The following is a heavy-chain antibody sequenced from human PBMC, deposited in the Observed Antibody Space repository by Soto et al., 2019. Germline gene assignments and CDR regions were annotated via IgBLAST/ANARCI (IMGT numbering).Heavy chain of an antibody. D-gene: IGHD1-26*01. J-gene: IGHJ5*02. Sequence: EVQLVESGGGLVQPGGSLRLSCAASKFSFSGYWMHWVRQAPGKGLRWVSRVNPDGSTTTYADSVKGRFTISRDNAKNTVFLQMTSLRADATAVYYCAKVASGSYDWFDPWGQGTLVTVSS. CDR2: VNPDGSTT. V-gene: IGHV3-74*01. CDR3: AKVASGSYDWFDP. CDR1: KFSFSGYW.